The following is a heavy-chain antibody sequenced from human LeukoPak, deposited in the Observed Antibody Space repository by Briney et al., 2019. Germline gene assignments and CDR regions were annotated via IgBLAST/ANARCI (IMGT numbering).Heavy chain of an antibody. J-gene: IGHJ6*02. V-gene: IGHV4-31*03. D-gene: IGHD3-10*01. Sequence: PSQTLSLTCTVSGGSISSGGYYWSWIRQHPGKGLEWIGYIYYSGSTYYNPSLKSRVTISVDTSKNQFSLKLSSVTAADTAVYYCAREYDYYGSGSYNYYYYYGMDVWGQGTTVTVSS. CDR1: GGSISSGGYY. CDR2: IYYSGST. CDR3: AREYDYYGSGSYNYYYYYGMDV.